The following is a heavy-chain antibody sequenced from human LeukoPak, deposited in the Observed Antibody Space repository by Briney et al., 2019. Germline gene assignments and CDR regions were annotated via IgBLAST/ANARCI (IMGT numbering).Heavy chain of an antibody. J-gene: IGHJ4*02. CDR3: ARAPIEAMVRGVLDY. V-gene: IGHV1-69*06. CDR2: IIPIFGTA. Sequence: ASVKVSCKASGGTFSSYAISWVRQAPGQGLEWMGGIIPIFGTANYAQKFQGRVTITADKSTSTAYMELSSLRSEDTAVYNCARAPIEAMVRGVLDYWGQGTLVTVSS. CDR1: GGTFSSYA. D-gene: IGHD3-10*01.